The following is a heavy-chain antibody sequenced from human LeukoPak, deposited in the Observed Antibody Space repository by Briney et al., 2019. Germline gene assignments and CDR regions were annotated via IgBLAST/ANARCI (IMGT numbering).Heavy chain of an antibody. Sequence: ASVKVSCKASGYSFTSYYVHWVRQAPGQGLEWMGILTPIGGSITYAQKFQGRVIMTSDMSTSTVYMELSSLRSEDTAVYYCARVTGGRYCSTTSCYMRGWFDPWGQGTLVTVSS. D-gene: IGHD2-2*02. J-gene: IGHJ5*02. CDR3: ARVTGGRYCSTTSCYMRGWFDP. CDR1: GYSFTSYY. V-gene: IGHV1-46*01. CDR2: LTPIGGSI.